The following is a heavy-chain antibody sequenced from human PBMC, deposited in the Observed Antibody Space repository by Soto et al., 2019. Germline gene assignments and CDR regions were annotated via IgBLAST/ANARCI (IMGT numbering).Heavy chain of an antibody. CDR1: GYTFTTYA. J-gene: IGHJ4*02. CDR3: AYDSSGYLDY. V-gene: IGHV1-3*01. D-gene: IGHD3-22*01. Sequence: ASVKVSCKASGYTFTTYAMHWVRQAPGQRLEWMGWINAGNGNTKYSQNFQGRVTITRDTSASTAHMELSSLRSEDTAVYYCAYDSSGYLDYWGQGTLVTVSS. CDR2: INAGNGNT.